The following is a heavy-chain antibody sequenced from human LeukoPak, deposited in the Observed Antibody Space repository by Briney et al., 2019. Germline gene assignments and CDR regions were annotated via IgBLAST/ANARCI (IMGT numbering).Heavy chain of an antibody. CDR3: ARDKKSGESSEIDY. V-gene: IGHV3-74*03. Sequence: PGGSLRLSCAASGFTFSDYRVHWVRQAPGKGRGWVSRINRDGSTTKYADSVKGRFTVSGDNAKNTLNLQVNSLRAEDTAVYYCARDKKSGESSEIDYWGQGTLVTVSS. D-gene: IGHD3-10*01. J-gene: IGHJ4*02. CDR1: GFTFSDYR. CDR2: INRDGSTT.